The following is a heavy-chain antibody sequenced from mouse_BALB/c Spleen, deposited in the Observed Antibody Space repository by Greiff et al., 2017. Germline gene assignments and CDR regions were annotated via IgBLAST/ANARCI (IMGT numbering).Heavy chain of an antibody. CDR1: GFTFSSYA. CDR3: ARDLITTGPRAMDY. V-gene: IGHV5-9-4*01. J-gene: IGHJ4*01. CDR2: ISSGGSYT. Sequence: EVKLVESGGGLVKPGGSLKLSCAASGFTFSSYAMSWVRQSPEKRLEWVAEISSGGSYTYYPDTVTGRFTISRDNAKNTLYLEMSSLRSEDTAMYYCARDLITTGPRAMDYWGQGTSVTVSS. D-gene: IGHD1-2*01.